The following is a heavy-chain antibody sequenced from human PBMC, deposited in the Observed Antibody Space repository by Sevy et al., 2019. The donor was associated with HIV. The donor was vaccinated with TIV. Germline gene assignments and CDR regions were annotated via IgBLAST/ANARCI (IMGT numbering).Heavy chain of an antibody. CDR1: GHTFTDFF. J-gene: IGHJ4*02. V-gene: IGHV1-2*02. CDR2: INPDSGDP. CDR3: ASPGGYRYGSLLDY. D-gene: IGHD5-18*01. Sequence: ASVKVSCKASGHTFTDFFIHWVRQAPGQELEWMGWINPDSGDPKYAQKFQGRITLTRDTSISTAYMELSTLKSDDTAVYYCASPGGYRYGSLLDYWGQGTLVTVSS.